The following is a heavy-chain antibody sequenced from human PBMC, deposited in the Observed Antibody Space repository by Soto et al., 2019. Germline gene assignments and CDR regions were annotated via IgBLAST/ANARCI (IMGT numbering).Heavy chain of an antibody. CDR3: APSAP. CDR2: ITDNGDST. Sequence: EVHVLESGGGLVQPGGSLRLSCAASGFTFSDYAMSWVRQAPGKGLEWVSGITDNGDSTYYAVSVKGRFTISRDNSKNMVYLQMDSLRVEDTATYYCAPSAPRGQGTLVTVSS. V-gene: IGHV3-23*01. CDR1: GFTFSDYA. D-gene: IGHD6-25*01. J-gene: IGHJ4*02.